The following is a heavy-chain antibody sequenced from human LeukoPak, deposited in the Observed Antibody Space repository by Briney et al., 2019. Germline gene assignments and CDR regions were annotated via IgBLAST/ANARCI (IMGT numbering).Heavy chain of an antibody. D-gene: IGHD5-18*01. CDR1: GFTFNNYA. V-gene: IGHV3-23*01. J-gene: IGHJ4*02. CDR2: ISGSGGNT. Sequence: GGSLRLSCAASGFTFNNYAMSWVRQAPGKGLEWVSGISGSGGNTYYADPVKGRFTISRDNSKNTLYLQMNSLTVEDTAVYYCAQDWRHDYSYGIDYWGQGTLVTVSS. CDR3: AQDWRHDYSYGIDY.